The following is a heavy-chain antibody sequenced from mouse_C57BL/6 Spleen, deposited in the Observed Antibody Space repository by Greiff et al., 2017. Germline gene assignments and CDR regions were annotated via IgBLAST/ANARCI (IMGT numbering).Heavy chain of an antibody. D-gene: IGHD1-1*01. CDR1: GYSITSGYY. CDR2: ISYDGSN. J-gene: IGHJ3*01. Sequence: EVQLQQSGPGLVKPSQSLSLTCSVTGYSITSGYYWNWIRQFPGNKLEWMGYISYDGSNNYNPSLKNRISITRDTSKNPFFLKLNSVTTEDTATYYCARDGYYGSSPWFAYWGQGTLVTVSA. V-gene: IGHV3-6*01. CDR3: ARDGYYGSSPWFAY.